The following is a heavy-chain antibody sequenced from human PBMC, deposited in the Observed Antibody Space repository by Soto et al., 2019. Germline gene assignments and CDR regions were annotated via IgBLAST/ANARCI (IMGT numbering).Heavy chain of an antibody. CDR1: GYIFTSYV. J-gene: IGHJ4*02. CDR3: ARSAPPIDY. Sequence: QVQLVQSGAEVKKPGASVKVSCKASGYIFTSYVMEWVRQAPGQRLEWMGWINAGNGNTKYSHKFQGRVTITRDTSANTAYMELSSLRSEDTAVYYCARSAPPIDYWGQGTLVTVSS. V-gene: IGHV1-3*01. CDR2: INAGNGNT.